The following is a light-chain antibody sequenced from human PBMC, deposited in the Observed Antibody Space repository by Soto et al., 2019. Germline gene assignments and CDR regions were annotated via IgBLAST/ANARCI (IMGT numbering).Light chain of an antibody. CDR2: KAS. CDR3: QHYDSYPYT. V-gene: IGKV1-5*03. J-gene: IGKJ2*01. CDR1: QDVSQW. Sequence: DIHMTQSPSTLSASVGDTVTITCRASQDVSQWLAWYQERPGKPPKLLIYKASSLERGVPSRFRGRGSETEFTLTIRDLQPDDFATYYCQHYDSYPYTLGQGTRLEIK.